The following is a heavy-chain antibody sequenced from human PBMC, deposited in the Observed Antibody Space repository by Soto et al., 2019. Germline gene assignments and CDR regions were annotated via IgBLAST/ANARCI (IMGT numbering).Heavy chain of an antibody. J-gene: IGHJ5*02. CDR1: GYSFTYYH. CDR2: INANNGGA. Sequence: XSVKVSCKASGYSFTYYHIHWVRHAPGQGLEFMGWINANNGGAGSAQQFQGRVTVTRDTSITTVYMELSNLRSDDTAVYYCAREGGSETLQPSYNWFDTWGQGTLVTVSS. CDR3: AREGGSETLQPSYNWFDT. V-gene: IGHV1-2*02. D-gene: IGHD6-25*01.